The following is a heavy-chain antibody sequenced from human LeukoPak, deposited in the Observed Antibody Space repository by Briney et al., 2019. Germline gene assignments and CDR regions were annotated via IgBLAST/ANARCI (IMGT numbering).Heavy chain of an antibody. Sequence: PGGSLRLSCAASGFTFSSYAMSWVRQAPGKGLEWVSAISGSGGSTYYADSVKGRFTISRDNSKNTLYLQMNSLRVEDTAVYYCAKWGSIAVAGHYYFDYWGQGTLVTVSS. V-gene: IGHV3-23*01. D-gene: IGHD6-19*01. CDR3: AKWGSIAVAGHYYFDY. CDR1: GFTFSSYA. CDR2: ISGSGGST. J-gene: IGHJ4*02.